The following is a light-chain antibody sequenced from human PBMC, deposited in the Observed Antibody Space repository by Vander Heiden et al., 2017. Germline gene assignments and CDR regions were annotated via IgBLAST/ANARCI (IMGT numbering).Light chain of an antibody. CDR1: SPNIGSNY. CDR3: AAWDDSLSGVV. V-gene: IGLV1-47*01. Sequence: QSVLTKPPSASGTPGQRVTISCSGRSPNIGSNYVYWYQQLPGTAPKLLIYRNNQRPSGVPDRFSGSKSGTSASLAISGLRSEDEADYYCAAWDDSLSGVVFGGGTKLTVL. CDR2: RNN. J-gene: IGLJ2*01.